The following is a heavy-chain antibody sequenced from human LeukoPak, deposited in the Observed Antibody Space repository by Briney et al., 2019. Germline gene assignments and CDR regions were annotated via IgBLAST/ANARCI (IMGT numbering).Heavy chain of an antibody. D-gene: IGHD4-17*01. CDR2: IYYSGST. J-gene: IGHJ6*04. Sequence: SETLSLTCTVSGGSISSGDYYWSWIRQPPGKGLEWIGYIYYSGSTYYNPSLKSRVTISVDTSKNQFSLKLSSVTAADTAVYYCARDTVTTPYCYYGMDVWGKGTTVTVSS. CDR3: ARDTVTTPYCYYGMDV. CDR1: GGSISSGDYY. V-gene: IGHV4-30-4*01.